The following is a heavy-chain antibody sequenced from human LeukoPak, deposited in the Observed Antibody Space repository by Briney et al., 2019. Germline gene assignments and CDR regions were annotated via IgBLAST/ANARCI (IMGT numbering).Heavy chain of an antibody. CDR2: INSSYTHT. CDR3: GRHSKESSGYGSSFDY. CDR1: GFSFSDYY. D-gene: IGHD5-12*01. V-gene: IGHV3-11*03. Sequence: GGSLRLSCAASGFSFSDYYMSWLRQAPGKGLEWISYINSSYTHTNYADSVKGRFTMSRDNTKNSVYLQMNSLRAEDTAVYYCGRHSKESSGYGSSFDYWGQGTLVTVSS. J-gene: IGHJ4*02.